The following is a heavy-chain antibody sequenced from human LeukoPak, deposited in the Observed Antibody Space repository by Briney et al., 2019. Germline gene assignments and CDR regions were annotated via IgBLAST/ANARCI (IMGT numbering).Heavy chain of an antibody. CDR3: ARDIVVPAHTGFDP. CDR1: GGSISSGDYY. V-gene: IGHV4-30-4*08. D-gene: IGHD2-2*01. J-gene: IGHJ5*02. CDR2: IYYSGST. Sequence: SETLSLTCTVSGGSISSGDYYWSWIRQPPGQGLEWIGYIYYSGSTYYNPALKSRVTISVDTSKNQFSLKLSSVTAADTAVNYCARDIVVPAHTGFDPWGQGTLVTVSS.